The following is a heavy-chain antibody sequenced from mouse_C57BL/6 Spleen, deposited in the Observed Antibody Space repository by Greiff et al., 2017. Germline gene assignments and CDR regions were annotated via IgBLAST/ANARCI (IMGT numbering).Heavy chain of an antibody. CDR2: IYPGSGST. CDR1: GYTFTSYW. CDR3: AGLDGYTAWFAY. V-gene: IGHV1-55*01. D-gene: IGHD2-3*01. J-gene: IGHJ3*01. Sequence: QVQLQQPGAELVKPGASVKMSCKASGYTFTSYWITWVKQRPGQGLEWIGDIYPGSGSTNYNEKFKSKATLTVDTSSSTAYMQLSSLTSEDSAVYYCAGLDGYTAWFAYWGQGTLVTVSA.